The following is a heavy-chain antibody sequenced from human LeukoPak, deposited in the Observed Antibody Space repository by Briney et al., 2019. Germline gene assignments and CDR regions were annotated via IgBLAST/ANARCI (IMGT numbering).Heavy chain of an antibody. V-gene: IGHV1-8*03. CDR3: ARETMIVGIDY. D-gene: IGHD3-22*01. Sequence: GASVKVSCKTSGYTFSTYDINWLRQAAGQGLEWMGWTNPNSANTGFAQKFQGRAAITRDTSTATAYLELSSLTSEDTAVYYCARETMIVGIDYWGQGTLVTVSS. CDR2: TNPNSANT. J-gene: IGHJ4*02. CDR1: GYTFSTYD.